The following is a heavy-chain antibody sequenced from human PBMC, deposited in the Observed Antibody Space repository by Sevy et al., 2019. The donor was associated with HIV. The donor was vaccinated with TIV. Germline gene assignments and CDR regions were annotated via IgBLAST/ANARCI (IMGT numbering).Heavy chain of an antibody. Sequence: ASVKVSCKASGYIFSDYHIHWARQAPGQRLEWMGWINGKSGDTEYAEKFQGRVTMSRDTSISTAYMELTRLQSDDTAVYYCAKVYDGWRAFFAHWGQGTLVTGSS. J-gene: IGHJ4*02. CDR2: INGKSGDT. CDR1: GYIFSDYH. CDR3: AKVYDGWRAFFAH. D-gene: IGHD3-22*01. V-gene: IGHV1-2*02.